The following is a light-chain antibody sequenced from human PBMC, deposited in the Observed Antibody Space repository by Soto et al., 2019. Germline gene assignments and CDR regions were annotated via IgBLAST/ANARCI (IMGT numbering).Light chain of an antibody. CDR1: QSIGNW. CDR3: QQYSSYWT. Sequence: DIQMTQSPSTLSASVGDRVTITCRASQSIGNWLAWYQQKPGKAPKLLIYKVSSSENGVPSRFSGSGSGTEFTLTISSLQPDDFATYYCQQYSSYWTFGQGTKVEIK. V-gene: IGKV1-5*03. J-gene: IGKJ1*01. CDR2: KVS.